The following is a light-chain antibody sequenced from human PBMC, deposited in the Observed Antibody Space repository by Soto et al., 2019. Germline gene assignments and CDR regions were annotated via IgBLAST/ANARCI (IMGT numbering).Light chain of an antibody. Sequence: QSVLTQSPSVSAAPGQKVTISCSGSSSNIGNNYVSWYQQLLGTAPKLLIYDNNKRPSRIPDRFSGSKSGTSGTLDITGLQTGDEVDYYCATWDGSLPGEVFGGGTKLTVL. J-gene: IGLJ2*01. CDR3: ATWDGSLPGEV. CDR2: DNN. CDR1: SSNIGNNY. V-gene: IGLV1-51*01.